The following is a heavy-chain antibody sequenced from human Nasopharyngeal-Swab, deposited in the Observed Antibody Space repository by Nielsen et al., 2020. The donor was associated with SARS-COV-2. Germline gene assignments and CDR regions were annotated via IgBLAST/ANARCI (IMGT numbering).Heavy chain of an antibody. V-gene: IGHV4-59*07. CDR2: ISYSGIT. Sequence: SGALPLTPTVSGWAITGLYLIWIRQPPGKGPGWTGYISYSGITTYNPSLKSRVTISVDTSKNQFSLNLSSLTAADTAVYYCARMLAGSGHYFDYWGQGTLVTVSS. D-gene: IGHD6-19*01. J-gene: IGHJ4*02. CDR1: GWAITGLY. CDR3: ARMLAGSGHYFDY.